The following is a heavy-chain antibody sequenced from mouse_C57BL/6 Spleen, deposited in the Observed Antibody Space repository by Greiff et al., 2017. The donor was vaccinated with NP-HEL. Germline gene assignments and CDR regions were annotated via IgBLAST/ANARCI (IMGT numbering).Heavy chain of an antibody. CDR3: ASASQGYFDY. Sequence: VQLQQPGAELVRPGSSVKLSCKASGYTFTSYWMDWVKQRPGQGLEWIGNIYPSDSETHYNQKFKDKATLTVDKSSSTAYMQLSSLTSEDSAVYYCASASQGYFDYWGQGTTLTVSS. D-gene: IGHD6-1*01. CDR1: GYTFTSYW. V-gene: IGHV1-61*01. CDR2: IYPSDSET. J-gene: IGHJ2*01.